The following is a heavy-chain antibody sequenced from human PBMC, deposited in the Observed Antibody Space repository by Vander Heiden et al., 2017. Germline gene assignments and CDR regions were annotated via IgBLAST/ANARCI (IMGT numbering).Heavy chain of an antibody. V-gene: IGHV5-10-1*03. D-gene: IGHD3-10*01. CDR3: ARRRPYGSGLDS. CDR1: GCTFTSNW. Sequence: EVQLLQSGAEVKKPGESLRISCKGSGCTFTSNWISWVRQMPGKGLEWMGEIDPSDSYTKYSASFRGHVTISADKSLTTVYLHWSSLKAPDSAIYYCARRRPYGSGLDSWGQGTLVTVSS. CDR2: IDPSDSYT. J-gene: IGHJ4*02.